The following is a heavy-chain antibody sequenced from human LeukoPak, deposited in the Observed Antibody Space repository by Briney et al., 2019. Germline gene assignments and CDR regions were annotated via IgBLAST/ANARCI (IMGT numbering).Heavy chain of an antibody. CDR1: GFTFSSYS. CDR3: AREGYSSGWYFDY. Sequence: GESLRLSCAASGFTFSSYSMNWVRQAPGKGLEWVSSISSSSSYIYYADSVKGRFTISRDNAKNSLYLQMNSLRAEDTAVYYCAREGYSSGWYFDYWGQGTLVTVSS. J-gene: IGHJ4*02. CDR2: ISSSSSYI. V-gene: IGHV3-21*01. D-gene: IGHD6-19*01.